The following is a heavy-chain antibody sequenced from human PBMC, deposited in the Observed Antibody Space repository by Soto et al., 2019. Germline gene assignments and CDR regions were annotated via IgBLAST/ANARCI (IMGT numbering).Heavy chain of an antibody. D-gene: IGHD4-17*01. Sequence: GGSLRLSCAASGFTFSSYWVTWVRQAPGKGLECVANIKQDGSEKYYGDSVKGRFSISRDNTKNSLYLQMNSLRAEDTAVYYCARHGDYVSMDVWGKGTTVTVSS. J-gene: IGHJ6*03. CDR1: GFTFSSYW. CDR3: ARHGDYVSMDV. V-gene: IGHV3-7*01. CDR2: IKQDGSEK.